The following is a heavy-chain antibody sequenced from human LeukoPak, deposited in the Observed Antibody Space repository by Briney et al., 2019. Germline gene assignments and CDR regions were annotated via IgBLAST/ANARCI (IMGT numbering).Heavy chain of an antibody. V-gene: IGHV1-2*02. CDR3: ARARLYYYDSSGYYFDY. J-gene: IGHJ4*02. Sequence: ASVKVSCKASGYAFTGYYMHWVRQAPGQGLEWMGWINPNSGGTNYAQKFQGRVTMTRDTSISTAYMELSRLRSDDTAVYYCARARLYYYDSSGYYFDYWGQGTLVTVSS. D-gene: IGHD3-22*01. CDR2: INPNSGGT. CDR1: GYAFTGYY.